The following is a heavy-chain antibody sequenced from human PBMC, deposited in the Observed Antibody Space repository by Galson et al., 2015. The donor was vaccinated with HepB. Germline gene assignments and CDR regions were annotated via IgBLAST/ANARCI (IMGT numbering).Heavy chain of an antibody. D-gene: IGHD4-11*01. Sequence: SETLSLTCTVSGGSISIYYWSWIRQPPGKHLEWIGYIYHSGSTNYNPSLRSRVTISVDTSKNQFSLKLSSVTAADTAVYYCARVPLDYRGDPDYWGQGTLVTVSS. CDR3: ARVPLDYRGDPDY. CDR2: IYHSGST. J-gene: IGHJ4*02. CDR1: GGSISIYY. V-gene: IGHV4-59*08.